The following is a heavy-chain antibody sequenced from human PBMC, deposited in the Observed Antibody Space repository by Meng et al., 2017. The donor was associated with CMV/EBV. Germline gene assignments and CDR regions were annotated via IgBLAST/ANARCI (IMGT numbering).Heavy chain of an antibody. CDR3: ARRPGCGSASCPYYFDY. Sequence: VPLGQSGAEVKKPGSSVQDSCKASGGTFSNYAISWVRQAPGKGLEWMGGIIPIFGTANYAQKFQGRVTITADESTSTAYMELSSLRSEDTAVYYCARRPGCGSASCPYYFDYWGQGTLVTVSS. CDR2: IIPIFGTA. V-gene: IGHV1-69*12. CDR1: GGTFSNYA. J-gene: IGHJ4*02. D-gene: IGHD2-2*01.